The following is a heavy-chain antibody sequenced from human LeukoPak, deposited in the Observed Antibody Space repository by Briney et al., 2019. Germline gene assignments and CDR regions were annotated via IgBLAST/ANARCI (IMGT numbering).Heavy chain of an antibody. Sequence: SVTVSFTASGGTFSSYAISWVRQAPGQGLEWMGGIIPIFGTANYAQKFQGRVTITADESTSTAYMELSSLRSEDTAVYYCARSPYSYQLPYYFDYWGQGTLVTVSS. D-gene: IGHD2-2*01. CDR3: ARSPYSYQLPYYFDY. CDR1: GGTFSSYA. CDR2: IIPIFGTA. V-gene: IGHV1-69*13. J-gene: IGHJ4*02.